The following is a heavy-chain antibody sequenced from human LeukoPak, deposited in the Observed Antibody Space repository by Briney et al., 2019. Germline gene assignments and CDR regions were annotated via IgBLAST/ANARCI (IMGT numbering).Heavy chain of an antibody. CDR2: ISGSGATT. D-gene: IGHD2-21*02. CDR1: GFTFTSHA. Sequence: PGGSLRLSCAASGFTFTSHAMSWVRQAPGKGLDWVSVISGSGATTYYADSVKGRFTISRDNSRNTLYLQMNSLRAEDTAVYYCAREPKNCGCDCYVLLDYWGQGTLVTVSS. V-gene: IGHV3-23*01. CDR3: AREPKNCGCDCYVLLDY. J-gene: IGHJ4*02.